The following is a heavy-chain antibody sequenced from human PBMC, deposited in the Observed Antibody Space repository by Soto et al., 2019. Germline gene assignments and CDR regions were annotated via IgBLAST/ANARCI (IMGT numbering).Heavy chain of an antibody. CDR2: IYYNGRP. Sequence: PSETLSLACTVSGGSITDYYWNWIRQPPGKGLEWIGYIYYNGRPDYNPSLKSRVTVSIDRSKNHFSLILNSVTAADTAMYFCARGGKTSGWYRGFPYWAQGPLVTVS. V-gene: IGHV4-59*01. CDR1: GGSITDYY. D-gene: IGHD6-19*01. CDR3: ARGGKTSGWYRGFPY. J-gene: IGHJ4*02.